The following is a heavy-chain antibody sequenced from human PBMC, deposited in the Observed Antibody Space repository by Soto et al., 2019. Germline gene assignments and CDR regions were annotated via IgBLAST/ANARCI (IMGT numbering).Heavy chain of an antibody. Sequence: GGSLRLSCAASGFTFSSYTMNWVRQAPGKGLEWVSTFVGSTGSTFYADSVKGRFTISRDDSKNTLYLQMNSLRAEDTAVYFCARGDFDCWGQGTLVTVSS. CDR3: ARGDFDC. V-gene: IGHV3-23*01. J-gene: IGHJ4*02. CDR2: FVGSTGST. CDR1: GFTFSSYT.